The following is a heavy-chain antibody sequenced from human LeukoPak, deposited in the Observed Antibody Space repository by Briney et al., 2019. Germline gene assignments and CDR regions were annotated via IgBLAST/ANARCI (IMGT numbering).Heavy chain of an antibody. CDR3: ARGSQPSPRQYDILTGYKAPLDY. Sequence: SVTVSCKASGGTFSSYAISWVRQAPGQGLEWMGGIIPIFGTANYAQKFQGRVTITADESTSTAYMELSSLRSEDTAVYYCARGSQPSPRQYDILTGYKAPLDYWGQGTLVTVSS. J-gene: IGHJ4*02. CDR1: GGTFSSYA. D-gene: IGHD3-9*01. V-gene: IGHV1-69*13. CDR2: IIPIFGTA.